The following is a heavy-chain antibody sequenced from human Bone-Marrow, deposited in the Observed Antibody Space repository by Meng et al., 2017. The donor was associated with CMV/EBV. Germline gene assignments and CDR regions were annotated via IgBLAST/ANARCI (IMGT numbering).Heavy chain of an antibody. CDR2: IIPIFGTA. Sequence: SVKVSCKASGGTFSSYAISWVRQAPGQGLEWMGGIIPIFGTANYAQKFQGRVTITTDESTSTAYMELSSLRSEDTAVYYCARGRGSSGYFDPWGQGTLVIVSS. J-gene: IGHJ5*02. CDR1: GGTFSSYA. V-gene: IGHV1-69*05. D-gene: IGHD3-22*01. CDR3: ARGRGSSGYFDP.